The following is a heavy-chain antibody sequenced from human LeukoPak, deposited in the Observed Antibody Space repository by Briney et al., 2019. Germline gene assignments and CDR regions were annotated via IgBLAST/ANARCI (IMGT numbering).Heavy chain of an antibody. CDR3: AKSEDSSGWYEAYFDS. CDR1: GFTFSSNG. CDR2: ISNDGTKK. D-gene: IGHD6-19*01. Sequence: GGSLRLSCAASGFTFSSNGMHWVRQAPGKGLEWVAFISNDGTKKDYGDSVKGRFTISRDNSKNTLSLLMNSLKGDDTAVYYCAKSEDSSGWYEAYFDSWGQGTLVTVSS. V-gene: IGHV3-30*18. J-gene: IGHJ4*02.